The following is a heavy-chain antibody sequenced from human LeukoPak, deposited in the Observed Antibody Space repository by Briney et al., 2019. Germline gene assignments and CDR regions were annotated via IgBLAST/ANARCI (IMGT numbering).Heavy chain of an antibody. D-gene: IGHD6-19*01. J-gene: IGHJ4*02. Sequence: SETLSLTCTVSGGSISSYYWSWIRQPAGRGLEWIGRIQTSGSTNYNPSLKSRVTMSVDTSKNKFSLKVNSVTAADTAVYYCARVGSGWSFDYWGQGTLVTVST. V-gene: IGHV4-4*07. CDR3: ARVGSGWSFDY. CDR1: GGSISSYY. CDR2: IQTSGST.